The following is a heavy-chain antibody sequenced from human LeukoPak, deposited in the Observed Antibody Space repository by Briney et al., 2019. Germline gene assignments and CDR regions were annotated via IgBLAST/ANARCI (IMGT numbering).Heavy chain of an antibody. D-gene: IGHD4-17*01. CDR1: GFPFRSYA. Sequence: GGSLRLSCATSGFPFRSYAMIWVRQAPERGLQWVSGISGSGTYYADFAKGRFTISRDNSKNTLYLQMNSLRAEDTATYYCARDPNGDYIGAFDMWGQGTMVTVS. CDR3: ARDPNGDYIGAFDM. CDR2: ISGSGT. V-gene: IGHV3-23*01. J-gene: IGHJ3*02.